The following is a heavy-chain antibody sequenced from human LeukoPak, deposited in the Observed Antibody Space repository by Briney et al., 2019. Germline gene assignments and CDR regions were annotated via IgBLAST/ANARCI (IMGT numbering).Heavy chain of an antibody. Sequence: GASVKVSCKASGSTFTKYIIHWVRQAPGQGFEWVGGIDPNGGRTFHAQKFQDRVTLTRDLSPTTVYMELSSLGEEDTAVYYCMRALTISGIGPPPAWGQGTLLTVSS. CDR3: MRALTISGIGPPPA. CDR1: GSTFTKYI. D-gene: IGHD3-3*01. CDR2: IDPNGGRT. J-gene: IGHJ5*02. V-gene: IGHV1-46*01.